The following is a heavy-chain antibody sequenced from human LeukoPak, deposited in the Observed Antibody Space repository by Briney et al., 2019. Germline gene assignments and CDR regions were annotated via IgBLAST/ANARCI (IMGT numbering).Heavy chain of an antibody. CDR3: ARRDGIGYSYGSVY. CDR2: INPSGGST. D-gene: IGHD5-18*01. V-gene: IGHV1-46*01. CDR1: GYTFTSYY. Sequence: ASVKVSCKASGYTFTSYYMHWVRQAPGQGLGWLGIINPSGGSTSYAQKFQGRVTMTRDTSTSTVYMELSGLAAEDTAVYYCARRDGIGYSYGSVYWGQGTLVTVSS. J-gene: IGHJ4*02.